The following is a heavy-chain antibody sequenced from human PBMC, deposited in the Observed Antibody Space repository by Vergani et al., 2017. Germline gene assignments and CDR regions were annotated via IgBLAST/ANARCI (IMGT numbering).Heavy chain of an antibody. CDR2: ISGSSSYV. CDR3: SGGLXDCTRIRCSPPSY. D-gene: IGHD2-8*01. V-gene: IGHV3-21*02. J-gene: IGHJ4*02. CDR1: GFSLSRYS. Sequence: VQLVASGGGLVKTGGSLRLSRAASGFSLSRYSMNSVRQAPGKGLGWVEPISGSSSYVFYRDAVECRFTITRDNAKKSVYLQMNSRGAEDTAMYFCSGGLXDCTRIRCSPPSYWVQGTQVTVS.